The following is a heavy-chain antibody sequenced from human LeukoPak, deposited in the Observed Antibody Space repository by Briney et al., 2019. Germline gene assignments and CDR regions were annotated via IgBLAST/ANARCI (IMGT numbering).Heavy chain of an antibody. D-gene: IGHD5-24*01. Sequence: ASVKVSCKASGFTFTSSAMQWVRQARGQRLEWIGWIVVGSGNTNYAQKFQGRVTLTRDMSTSTDYLELSSLRSEDTAVYYCARDNSVRDEAWWFNPWGQGTLVTVSS. J-gene: IGHJ5*02. CDR2: IVVGSGNT. V-gene: IGHV1-58*02. CDR1: GFTFTSSA. CDR3: ARDNSVRDEAWWFNP.